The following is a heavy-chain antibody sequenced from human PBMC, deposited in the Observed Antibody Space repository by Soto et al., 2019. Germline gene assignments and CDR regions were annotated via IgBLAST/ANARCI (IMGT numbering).Heavy chain of an antibody. CDR2: INPNSGNI. D-gene: IGHD3-10*01. V-gene: IGHV1-8*01. CDR3: ARGRASGSYHRLDY. Sequence: GASVKVSCKASGDTFTTYDINGVRQATGHGLEGMGWINPNSGNIGYAQRFQGRVTMTRDTAIRTAYMEVSSLRSDDTAVYYCARGRASGSYHRLDYWGQGTLVPVSS. CDR1: GDTFTTYD. J-gene: IGHJ4*02.